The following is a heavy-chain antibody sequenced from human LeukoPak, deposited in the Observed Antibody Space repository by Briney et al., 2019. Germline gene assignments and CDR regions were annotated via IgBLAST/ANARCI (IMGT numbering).Heavy chain of an antibody. V-gene: IGHV3-21*01. CDR1: GFTFSDYS. CDR3: ARVEGAWSILDY. J-gene: IGHJ4*02. D-gene: IGHD6-19*01. CDR2: ITSSHTYI. Sequence: GGSLRLSCAASGFTFSDYSMNWVRQAPGKGLGWVSSITSSHTYIYYADSVKGRFTISRDNATNSLFLQMNSLRGEATAVYYCARVEGAWSILDYWGQGTLVTVSS.